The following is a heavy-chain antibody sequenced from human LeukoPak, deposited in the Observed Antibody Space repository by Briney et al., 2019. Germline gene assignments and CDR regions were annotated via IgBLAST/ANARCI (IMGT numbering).Heavy chain of an antibody. CDR1: GLTFSNYS. V-gene: IGHV3-48*04. J-gene: IGHJ4*02. Sequence: QAGGSLRLSCTASGLTFSNYSMNWVRQAPGKGLEWLSYIKRNSNTIYYADSVKGRFFISRDNAEKSLYLQMNSLRVEDTGVYFCASRFYWGQGALVTVS. CDR3: ASRFY. CDR2: IKRNSNTI.